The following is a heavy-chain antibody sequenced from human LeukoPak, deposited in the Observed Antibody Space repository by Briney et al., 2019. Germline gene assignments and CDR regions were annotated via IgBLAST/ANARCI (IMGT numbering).Heavy chain of an antibody. V-gene: IGHV3-23*01. Sequence: GGSLRLSCVASGFTFSKYTMSWVRQAPVKGLEWVSGIYGGGSGSTFCAESVKGRCTISIHNSKNTLYLQMNSLRDEDTAIYYCGKEFTPDSIWDIDYWGRGTQITVSS. CDR3: GKEFTPDSIWDIDY. J-gene: IGHJ4*02. CDR2: IYGGGSGST. CDR1: GFTFSKYT. D-gene: IGHD4-11*01.